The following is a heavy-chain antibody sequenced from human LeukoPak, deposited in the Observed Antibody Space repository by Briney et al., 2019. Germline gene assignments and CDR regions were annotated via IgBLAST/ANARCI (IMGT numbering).Heavy chain of an antibody. Sequence: ASVKVSCKASGYTFTSYGISWVRQAPGQGLEWMGWISAYNGNTNYAQKLQGRVTMTTDTSTSTAYMELRGLRSDDTAVYYCARDLVGIAAAGTTTPANWFDPWGQGTLVTVSS. J-gene: IGHJ5*02. CDR1: GYTFTSYG. D-gene: IGHD6-13*01. CDR3: ARDLVGIAAAGTTTPANWFDP. V-gene: IGHV1-18*01. CDR2: ISAYNGNT.